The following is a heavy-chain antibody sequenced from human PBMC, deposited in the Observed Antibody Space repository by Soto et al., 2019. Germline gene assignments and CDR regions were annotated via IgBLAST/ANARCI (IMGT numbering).Heavy chain of an antibody. Sequence: PGGSLRLSCAASGFTFSSYGMHWVRQAPGKGLEWVAVIWYDGSNKYYVDSVKGRFTISRDNSKNTLYLQMNSLRGEDTAVYYCASPSGSYSGGLDYWGQGTLVTVSS. CDR1: GFTFSSYG. CDR3: ASPSGSYSGGLDY. CDR2: IWYDGSNK. V-gene: IGHV3-33*01. J-gene: IGHJ4*02. D-gene: IGHD1-26*01.